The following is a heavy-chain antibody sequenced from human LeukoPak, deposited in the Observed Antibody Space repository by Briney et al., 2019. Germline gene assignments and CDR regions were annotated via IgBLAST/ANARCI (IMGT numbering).Heavy chain of an antibody. CDR2: TYYRSRWSN. CDR1: GXGVSSNSAA. J-gene: IGHJ3*02. CDR3: ARTQKPYYFDSSDAFDI. V-gene: IGHV6-1*01. Sequence: SQTLSLTCAISGXGVSSNSAAWNWIRQSPSRGLEWLGKTYYRSRWSNAYAVSVKSRITINPDTSKNRFSLQLNSVTPEDTAVYYCARTQKPYYFDSSDAFDIWGQGTMVTVSS. D-gene: IGHD3-22*01.